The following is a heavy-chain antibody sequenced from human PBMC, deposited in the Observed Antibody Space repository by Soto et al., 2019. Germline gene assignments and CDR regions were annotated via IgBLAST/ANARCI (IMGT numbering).Heavy chain of an antibody. CDR2: ISGSGGST. J-gene: IGHJ6*02. CDR3: AKISYRGSPYGLDF. Sequence: GKGLGWVSAISGSGGSTYYADSVKGRFTISRDNSKNTLYLQMNSLRAEDTAVYYCAKISYRGSPYGLDFLGHRSTDTVTS. D-gene: IGHD1-26*01. V-gene: IGHV3-23*01.